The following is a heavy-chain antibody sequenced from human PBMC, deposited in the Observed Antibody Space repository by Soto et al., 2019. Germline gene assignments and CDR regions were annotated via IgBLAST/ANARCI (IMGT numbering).Heavy chain of an antibody. V-gene: IGHV3-7*01. CDR3: ARVEYYDYVWGSYRTRFYYYHGMGV. Sequence: GGSLRLSCAASGFTFSSYWMSWVRQAPGKGLEWVANIKQDGSEKYYVDSVKGRFTISRDNAKNSLYLQMNSLRAEDTAVYYCARVEYYDYVWGSYRTRFYYYHGMGVWGQGTTVTVSS. CDR2: IKQDGSEK. CDR1: GFTFSSYW. J-gene: IGHJ6*02. D-gene: IGHD3-16*02.